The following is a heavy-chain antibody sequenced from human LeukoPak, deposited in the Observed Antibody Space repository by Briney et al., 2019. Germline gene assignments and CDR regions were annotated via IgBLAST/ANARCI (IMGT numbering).Heavy chain of an antibody. CDR1: GGSISSSSYY. Sequence: SETLSPTCTVSGGSISSSSYYWGWIRQPPGKGLEWIGSIYYSGSTYYNPSLKSRVTISVDTSKNQFSLKLSSVTAADTAVYYCARELYSSSSQGTIDYWGQGTLVTVSS. V-gene: IGHV4-39*07. D-gene: IGHD6-13*01. CDR2: IYYSGST. CDR3: ARELYSSSSQGTIDY. J-gene: IGHJ4*02.